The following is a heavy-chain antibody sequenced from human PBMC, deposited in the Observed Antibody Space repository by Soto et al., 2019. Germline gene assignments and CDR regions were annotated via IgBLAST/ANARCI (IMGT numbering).Heavy chain of an antibody. J-gene: IGHJ5*02. CDR2: IYYSGST. V-gene: IGHV4-59*01. D-gene: IGHD1-26*01. Sequence: SETLSLTCTVSGGTISSYYWSWIRQPPGKGLEWIGYIYYSGSTNYNPSLKSRVTISVDTSKNQFSLKLSSVTAADTAVYYCARGLVGATTWFDPWGQGTLVTVSS. CDR1: GGTISSYY. CDR3: ARGLVGATTWFDP.